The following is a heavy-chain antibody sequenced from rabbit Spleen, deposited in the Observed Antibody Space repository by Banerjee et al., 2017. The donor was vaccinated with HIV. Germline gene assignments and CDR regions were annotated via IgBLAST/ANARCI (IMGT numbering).Heavy chain of an antibody. CDR1: GGSLSSYY. CDR3: ARDGAGGSYFAL. J-gene: IGHJ4*01. V-gene: IGHV1S7*01. CDR2: IDPVFGIT. D-gene: IGHD8-1*01. Sequence: HLKEAGGGLVQAGGCVKLSCRAAGGSLSSYYMNWVRQAPGKGLEWIGYIDPVFGITYYANRVNGRFSISRENAKNTAFLQMPSLTAAYTATYFCARDGAGGSYFALWGPGTLVTVS.